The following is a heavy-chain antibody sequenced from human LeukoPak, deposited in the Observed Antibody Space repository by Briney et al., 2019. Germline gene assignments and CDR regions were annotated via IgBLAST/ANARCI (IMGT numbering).Heavy chain of an antibody. D-gene: IGHD4-23*01. CDR1: GGTFSSYA. J-gene: IGHJ3*02. CDR3: ARGGYGGNDLEDAFDI. V-gene: IGHV1-69*04. Sequence: ASVKVSCKASGGTFSSYAISWVRQAPGQGLEWMGRIIPILGIANYAQKFQGRVTITADKSTSTAYMELSSLRSEDTAVYYCARGGYGGNDLEDAFDIWGQGTMVTVSS. CDR2: IIPILGIA.